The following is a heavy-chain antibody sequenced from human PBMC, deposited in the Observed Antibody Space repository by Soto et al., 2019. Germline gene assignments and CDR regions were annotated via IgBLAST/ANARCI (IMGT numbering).Heavy chain of an antibody. V-gene: IGHV3-23*01. CDR1: GFTFSSCV. Sequence: EVHLLESGGGLVHPGESLRLSCGASGFTFSSCVMTWVRQAPGKGLEWVSCITDSGTGTYYADSVKGWFTISRDNSKNTMYLQMNNLRAEDTGVYYCAKGLINGRWYAEDWGQGTLVTVSS. D-gene: IGHD6-13*01. J-gene: IGHJ4*02. CDR3: AKGLINGRWYAED. CDR2: ITDSGTGT.